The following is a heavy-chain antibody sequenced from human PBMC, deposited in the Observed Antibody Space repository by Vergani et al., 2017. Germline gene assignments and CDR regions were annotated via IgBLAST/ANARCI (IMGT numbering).Heavy chain of an antibody. CDR2: IYYSGST. D-gene: IGHD1-1*01. CDR3: ARDLGGTTNY. V-gene: IGHV4-34*11. J-gene: IGHJ4*02. CDR1: GGSVSGYY. Sequence: QVQLQQWGAGLLKPSETLSLTCGVSGGSVSGYYWSWIRQPPGKGLEWIGYIYYSGSTYYNPSLKSRVTISVDTSKNQFSLKLSSVTAADTAVYYSARDLGGTTNYWGQGTLVTVSS.